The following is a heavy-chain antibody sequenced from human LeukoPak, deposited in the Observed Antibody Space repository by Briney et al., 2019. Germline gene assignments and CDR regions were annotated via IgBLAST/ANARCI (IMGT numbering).Heavy chain of an antibody. CDR1: GFTFSSCD. CDR2: ISGSGGST. Sequence: PGGSLRLSCAASGFTFSSCDVSWVRQAPGKGVEGVSAISGSGGSTYYADSVKGRFTISRDNSKNTLYLQMHSLRAEDTAVYYCAKEPIAVAGTGFDYWGQGTLVTVSS. CDR3: AKEPIAVAGTGFDY. V-gene: IGHV3-23*01. J-gene: IGHJ4*02. D-gene: IGHD6-19*01.